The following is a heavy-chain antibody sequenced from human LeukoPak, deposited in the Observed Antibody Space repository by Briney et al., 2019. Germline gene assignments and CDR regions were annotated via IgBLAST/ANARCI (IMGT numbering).Heavy chain of an antibody. V-gene: IGHV3-53*01. Sequence: GGSLRLSCAASGFTVSSNYMSWVRQAPGKGLEWVSGIYSGDTTYYADSVKGRFTISRDNSKNTLYLQMNSVRAEDTAVYYCARVLRGYDGYMDVWGKGTTVTVSS. CDR2: IYSGDTT. D-gene: IGHD3-22*01. CDR3: ARVLRGYDGYMDV. CDR1: GFTVSSNY. J-gene: IGHJ6*03.